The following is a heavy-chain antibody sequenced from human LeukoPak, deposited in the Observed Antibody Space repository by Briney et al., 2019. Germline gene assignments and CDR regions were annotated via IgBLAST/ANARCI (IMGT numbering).Heavy chain of an antibody. D-gene: IGHD6-6*01. Sequence: PGGSLRLSCAASGFTFSSYAMSWVCQAPGKGLEWVSAISGSGGSTYYADSVKGRFTISRDNSKNTLYLQMNSLRAEDTAVYYCAKDLDRLRIIAARLYDYWGQGTLVTVSS. V-gene: IGHV3-23*01. CDR2: ISGSGGST. J-gene: IGHJ4*02. CDR1: GFTFSSYA. CDR3: AKDLDRLRIIAARLYDY.